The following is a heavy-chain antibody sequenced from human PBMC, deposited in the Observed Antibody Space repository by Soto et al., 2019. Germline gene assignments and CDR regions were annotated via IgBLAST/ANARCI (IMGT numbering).Heavy chain of an antibody. CDR1: GGSVSSGSFY. J-gene: IGHJ6*02. CDR2: IYDSGST. V-gene: IGHV4-61*01. Sequence: QVQLQESGPGLVKPSETLSLTCTVSGGSVSSGSFYWGWIRQPPGKGLEWIGYIYDSGSTNYNPSLKSGVTILVDTSKTQFSLKLSSVTAADTAMYYCARTYSWGSGRGRSMDVWGQGTTVTVS. D-gene: IGHD3-10*01. CDR3: ARTYSWGSGRGRSMDV.